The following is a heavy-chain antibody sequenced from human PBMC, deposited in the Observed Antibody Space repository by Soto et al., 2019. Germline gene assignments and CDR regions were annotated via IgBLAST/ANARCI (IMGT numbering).Heavy chain of an antibody. CDR2: IIPIFGTA. V-gene: IGHV1-69*13. J-gene: IGHJ6*02. CDR3: ARDDRYYYERSGYYRYYYYGMDV. Sequence: SVKVSCKASGGTFSSYAISWVRQAPGQGLEWMGGIIPIFGTANYAQKFQGRVTITADESTSTAYMKLSSLRSEDTAVYYCARDDRYYYERSGYYRYYYYGMDVWGQGTTVTVSS. CDR1: GGTFSSYA. D-gene: IGHD3-22*01.